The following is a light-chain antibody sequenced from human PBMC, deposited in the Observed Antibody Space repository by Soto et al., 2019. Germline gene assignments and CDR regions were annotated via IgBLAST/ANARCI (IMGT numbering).Light chain of an antibody. J-gene: IGKJ1*01. CDR1: QSISSY. CDR3: QQSYRTPTT. V-gene: IGKV1-39*01. CDR2: AAS. Sequence: DIQMTQSPSSLSASVGDRVTITCRASQSISSYLNWYQQKPAKAPKLLIYAASSLQSGVPSRFSGSGSGTDFTLTISSLQPEDFATYYCQQSYRTPTTFGQGTKVEIK.